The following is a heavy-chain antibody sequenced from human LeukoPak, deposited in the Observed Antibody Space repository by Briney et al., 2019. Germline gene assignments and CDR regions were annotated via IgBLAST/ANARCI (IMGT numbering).Heavy chain of an antibody. D-gene: IGHD3-9*01. CDR2: ISGIGGST. CDR3: AKALLPYFDWYFDY. Sequence: PGGSLRLSCAASGFTFSSYGMSWVRQAPGKGLEWVSVISGIGGSTYYADSVRGRFTISRDNSKNTLYLQMNSLRVEDTAVYYCAKALLPYFDWYFDYWGQGTLVTVSS. V-gene: IGHV3-23*01. CDR1: GFTFSSYG. J-gene: IGHJ4*02.